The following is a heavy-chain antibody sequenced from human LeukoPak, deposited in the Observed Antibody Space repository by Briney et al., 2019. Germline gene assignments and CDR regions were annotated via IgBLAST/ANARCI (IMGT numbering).Heavy chain of an antibody. Sequence: ASVKVSCKASGYAFTSDYIHWVRQAPGQGLEWMGIISPTTGSTNYAQKFQGRVTMTRYMSTSTFYMELSSLRSEDTAVYYCARAITTFGAAIPAYWGQGTLVTVSS. CDR2: ISPTTGST. CDR1: GYAFTSDY. V-gene: IGHV1-46*01. CDR3: ARAITTFGAAIPAY. D-gene: IGHD3-3*01. J-gene: IGHJ4*02.